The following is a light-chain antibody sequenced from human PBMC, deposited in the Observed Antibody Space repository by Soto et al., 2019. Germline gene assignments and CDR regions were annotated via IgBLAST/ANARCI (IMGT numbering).Light chain of an antibody. CDR1: QSVTNDY. J-gene: IGKJ1*01. CDR3: QQCARSPLT. CDR2: HAS. Sequence: EIVLTQSPGTLSLSPGERATLSCRASQSVTNDYLAWYQQKPGQAPRLLIYHASSRATGNPEGFSGSGSGTDFTLTISRLEPEEFAVYYCQQCARSPLTFGQGTKVEIK. V-gene: IGKV3-20*01.